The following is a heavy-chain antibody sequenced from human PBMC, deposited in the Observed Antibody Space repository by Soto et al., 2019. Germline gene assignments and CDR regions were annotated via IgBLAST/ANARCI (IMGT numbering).Heavy chain of an antibody. CDR3: ATSQKGYNWNYFDH. Sequence: SETLSLTCFVSGGSINVNTYYWGWIRQAPGKGLEWIGNVYYSGSTNYNPSLKSRVTISIDTSKNQFSLKLSSVTAADTAVYYCATSQKGYNWNYFDHWGQGALVTVSS. J-gene: IGHJ4*02. CDR2: VYYSGST. V-gene: IGHV4-39*01. CDR1: GGSINVNTYY. D-gene: IGHD1-20*01.